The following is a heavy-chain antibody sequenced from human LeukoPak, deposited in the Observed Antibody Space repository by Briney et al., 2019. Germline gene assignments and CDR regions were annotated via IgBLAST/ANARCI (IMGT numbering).Heavy chain of an antibody. Sequence: GGSLRLSCAASGFTFSSYAMSWVRQAPGKGLEWVSAISGSGGSTYYADSVKGRFTISRDNSKNTLYLEMNSLRAEDTAVYYCAKDMDHDYDDYGFDYWGQGTLVTVSS. J-gene: IGHJ4*02. CDR3: AKDMDHDYDDYGFDY. CDR2: ISGSGGST. D-gene: IGHD4-17*01. V-gene: IGHV3-23*01. CDR1: GFTFSSYA.